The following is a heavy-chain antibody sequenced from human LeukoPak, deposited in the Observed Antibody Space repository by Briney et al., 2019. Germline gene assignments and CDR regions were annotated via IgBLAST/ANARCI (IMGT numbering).Heavy chain of an antibody. CDR1: GFTFSSYA. Sequence: GGSLRLSCAASGFTFSSYAMSWVRQAPGKGLEWVSAISGSGGSTYYADSVKDRFTISRDNSKNTLYLQMNSLRAEDTAVYYCAKDRVLYYYDSSGYPAGYWGQGTLVTVSS. CDR3: AKDRVLYYYDSSGYPAGY. D-gene: IGHD3-22*01. J-gene: IGHJ4*02. V-gene: IGHV3-23*01. CDR2: ISGSGGST.